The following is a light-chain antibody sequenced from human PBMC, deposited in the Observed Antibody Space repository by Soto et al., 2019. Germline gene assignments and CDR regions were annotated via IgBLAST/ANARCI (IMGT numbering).Light chain of an antibody. J-gene: IGLJ1*01. CDR3: SSYTTSNTRQIV. Sequence: QSVLTQPASVSGSPGQSITISCTGTSSDVGGYNYVSWYQHHPGKAPKFLIYDVSNRPSGISNCFSGSKSDNTASLTIFWLQPEDEADYYCSSYTTSNTRQIVFGTGTKVTVL. CDR1: SSDVGGYNY. CDR2: DVS. V-gene: IGLV2-14*03.